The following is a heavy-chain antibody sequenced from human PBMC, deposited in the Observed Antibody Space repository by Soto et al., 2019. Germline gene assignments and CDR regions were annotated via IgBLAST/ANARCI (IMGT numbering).Heavy chain of an antibody. V-gene: IGHV3-74*01. CDR3: VRDGYPAWVYGVDV. CDR1: GFTFITYW. D-gene: IGHD5-18*01. J-gene: IGHJ6*02. Sequence: WGSLRLSCAASGFTFITYWIRCVRQSPLKGRVWVSRMNSDGSTTNYADSVKGRFTISRDNARNTLYLQMNSLRAEDTAVYYCVRDGYPAWVYGVDVWGQGTTVTVSS. CDR2: MNSDGSTT.